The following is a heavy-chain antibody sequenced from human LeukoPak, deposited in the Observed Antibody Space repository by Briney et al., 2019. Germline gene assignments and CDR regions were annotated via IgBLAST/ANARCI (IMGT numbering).Heavy chain of an antibody. V-gene: IGHV4-34*01. J-gene: IGHJ5*02. CDR2: INHSGST. Sequence: PSETLSLTCAVYGGSFSGYYWSWIRQPPGKGLEWIGQINHSGSTNYNPSLKSRVTISVDTSKNQFSLKLSSVTAADTAVYYCARGGWLTGDPNWFDPWGQGTQVTVSS. D-gene: IGHD7-27*01. CDR1: GGSFSGYY. CDR3: ARGGWLTGDPNWFDP.